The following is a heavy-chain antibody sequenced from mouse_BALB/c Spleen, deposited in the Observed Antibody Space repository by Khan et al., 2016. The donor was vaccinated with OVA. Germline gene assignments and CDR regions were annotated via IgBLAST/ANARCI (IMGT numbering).Heavy chain of an antibody. D-gene: IGHD4-1*01. CDR1: GFTFSSYS. Sequence: EVQRVESGGDLVKPGGSLKLSCAASGFTFSSYSMSWVRQTPDKRLEWVATISSGGDYTYYPDSVKGRFTISRDNAKNTLYLQMSSLKSEDTAMYYCARHLTGSFAYWGQGTLVTVSA. CDR2: ISSGGDYT. CDR3: ARHLTGSFAY. V-gene: IGHV5-6*01. J-gene: IGHJ3*01.